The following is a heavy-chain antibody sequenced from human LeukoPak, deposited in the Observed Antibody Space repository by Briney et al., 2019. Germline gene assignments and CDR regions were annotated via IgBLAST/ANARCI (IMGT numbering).Heavy chain of an antibody. CDR1: GFTFSSYW. J-gene: IGHJ6*02. Sequence: PGGSLRLSCAAYGFTFSSYWMHWVLQAPGKGLVWVSRINSDGSSTSYADSVKGRFTISRDNAKNTLYLQMNSLRAEDTAVYYCARDRDYYDSSGYYSYGMDVWGQGTTVTVSS. D-gene: IGHD3-22*01. CDR2: INSDGSST. V-gene: IGHV3-74*01. CDR3: ARDRDYYDSSGYYSYGMDV.